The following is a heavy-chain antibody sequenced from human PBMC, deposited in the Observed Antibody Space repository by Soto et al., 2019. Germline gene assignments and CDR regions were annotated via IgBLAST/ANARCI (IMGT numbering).Heavy chain of an antibody. CDR2: IYSGGST. Sequence: EVQLVESGGGLIQPGGSLRLSCAASGFTVSSNYMSWVRQAPGKGLEWVSVIYSGGSTYYAASVKGRFTISRDNSKSTVNLQMNSLRASGKTVYYCARDLRTHYGMDVWGQGTTVSVPS. V-gene: IGHV3-53*01. J-gene: IGHJ6*02. CDR3: ARDLRTHYGMDV. CDR1: GFTVSSNY.